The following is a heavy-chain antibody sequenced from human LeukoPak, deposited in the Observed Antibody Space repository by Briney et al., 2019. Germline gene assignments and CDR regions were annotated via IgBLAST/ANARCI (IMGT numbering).Heavy chain of an antibody. CDR3: ARVTAPAADFDY. CDR1: GFGVSSSY. Sequence: GGSLRLSCAASGFGVSSSYMSWVRQAPGKGLEWVSVIYSGGSTYYADSVKGRFTISRDNSKNTLYLQISSLRAEDTAVYYCARVTAPAADFDYWGQGSLVTVSS. CDR2: IYSGGST. J-gene: IGHJ4*02. V-gene: IGHV3-66*01.